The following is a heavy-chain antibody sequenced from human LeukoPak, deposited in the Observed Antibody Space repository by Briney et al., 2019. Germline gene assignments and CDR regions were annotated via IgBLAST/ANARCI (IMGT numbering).Heavy chain of an antibody. CDR2: INPSGGST. CDR3: AEEQLVSVAAFDI. V-gene: IGHV1-46*01. J-gene: IGHJ3*02. D-gene: IGHD6-6*01. Sequence: GASVKVSCKASGYTFTSYYMHWVRQAPGQGLEWMGIINPSGGSTSYAQKFQGRVTMTRDTSTSTAYMELSSLRSEDTAVYYCAEEQLVSVAAFDIWGQGTMVTVSS. CDR1: GYTFTSYY.